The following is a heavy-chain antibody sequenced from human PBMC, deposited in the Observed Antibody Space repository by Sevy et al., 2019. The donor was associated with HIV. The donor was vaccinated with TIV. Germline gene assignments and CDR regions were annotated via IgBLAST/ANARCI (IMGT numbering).Heavy chain of an antibody. CDR1: RFTFSNAW. D-gene: IGHD2-15*01. J-gene: IGHJ4*02. Sequence: GGSLRLSCAASRFTFSNAWMSWVRQSPGKGLEWVGRIRSKAGGGTTDYATIVKGKFTISRDDSRDILYLQLNSLETEDTAVYYCTTDHRRDGIVVVPFEYWGQGTLVTVSS. CDR3: TTDHRRDGIVVVPFEY. CDR2: IRSKAGGGTT. V-gene: IGHV3-15*01.